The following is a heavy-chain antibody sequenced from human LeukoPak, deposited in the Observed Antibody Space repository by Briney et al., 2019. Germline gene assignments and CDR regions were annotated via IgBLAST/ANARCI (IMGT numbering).Heavy chain of an antibody. CDR1: GYTFTSYD. J-gene: IGHJ3*02. CDR2: MNPNSGNT. CDR3: AREIYCSSTSCYSDAFDI. Sequence: ASVKVSCKASGYTFTSYDISWVRQATGQGPEWMGWMNPNSGNTGYAQKFQGRVTMTRNTSISTAYMELSSLRSEDTAVYYCAREIYCSSTSCYSDAFDIWGQGTMVTVSS. V-gene: IGHV1-8*01. D-gene: IGHD2-2*01.